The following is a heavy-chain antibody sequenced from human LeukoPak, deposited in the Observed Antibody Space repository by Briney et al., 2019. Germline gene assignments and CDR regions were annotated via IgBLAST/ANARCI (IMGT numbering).Heavy chain of an antibody. D-gene: IGHD3-10*01. J-gene: IGHJ5*02. CDR2: IYYSGST. CDR3: ARPSITMVRGFDP. V-gene: IGHV4-39*01. Sequence: SETLSLTCTVSGGSISSSSYYWGWIRQPPGKGLEWIGSIYYSGSTYYNPSLKSRVTISVDTSKNQFSLKLSSVTAADTAVYYCARPSITMVRGFDPWGQGTLVSVSS. CDR1: GGSISSSSYY.